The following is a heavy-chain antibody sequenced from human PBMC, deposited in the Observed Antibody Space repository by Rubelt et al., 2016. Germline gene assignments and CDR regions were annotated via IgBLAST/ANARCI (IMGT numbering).Heavy chain of an antibody. D-gene: IGHD1-26*01. CDR3: ARFNRIVGASYYYGMDV. V-gene: IGHV1-69*10. CDR1: GHSFTTYG. CDR2: ITPLNNIG. Sequence: QVQLVQSGAEVKKPGASVKVSCKASGHSFTTYGVSWVRQAPGQGLEWLGGITPLNNIGSHAQKFQGRVTITADKSTSTAYMELSSLRSEDTAVYYCARFNRIVGASYYYGMDVWGQGTTVTVSS. J-gene: IGHJ6*02.